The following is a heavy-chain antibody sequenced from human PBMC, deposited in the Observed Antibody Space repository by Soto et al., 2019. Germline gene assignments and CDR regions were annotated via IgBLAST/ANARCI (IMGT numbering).Heavy chain of an antibody. CDR1: GYSFTSYW. D-gene: IGHD3-22*01. V-gene: IGHV5-51*01. CDR2: TYPGDSDT. CDR3: ARHRPLYDSSGYPLYYFDY. J-gene: IGHJ4*02. Sequence: GESLKISCKGSGYSFTSYWIGWVRQMPGKGLEWMGITYPGDSDTRYSPSFQGQVTISADKSISTAYLQWSSLKASDTAMYYCARHRPLYDSSGYPLYYFDYWGQGTLVTVSS.